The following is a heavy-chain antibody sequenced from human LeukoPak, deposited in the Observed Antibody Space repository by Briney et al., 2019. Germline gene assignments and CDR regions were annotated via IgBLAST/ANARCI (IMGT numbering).Heavy chain of an antibody. CDR2: LRSKAYGGTT. Sequence: GGSLRLSCTASGFTFGDYAMSWVRQAPGKRVEWVGFLRSKAYGGTTEYAASVKGRFTISRDDSKSIAYVQMNSLKTEGTAVYYYTRSSCGVGVSGWGQGTLVTVSS. V-gene: IGHV3-49*04. J-gene: IGHJ4*02. D-gene: IGHD1-26*01. CDR1: GFTFGDYA. CDR3: TRSSCGVGVSG.